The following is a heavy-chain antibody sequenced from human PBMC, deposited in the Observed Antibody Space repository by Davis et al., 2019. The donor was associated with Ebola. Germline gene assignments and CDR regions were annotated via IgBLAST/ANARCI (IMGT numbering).Heavy chain of an antibody. Sequence: GESLKISCAASGFTFSSYGMHWVRQAPGKGLEWVSRINSDGSSTSYADSVKGRFTISRDNAKNTLYLQMNSLRAEDTAVYYCARGRIFDYWGQGTLVTVSS. CDR1: GFTFSSYG. J-gene: IGHJ4*02. CDR2: INSDGSST. CDR3: ARGRIFDY. V-gene: IGHV3-74*01. D-gene: IGHD2-15*01.